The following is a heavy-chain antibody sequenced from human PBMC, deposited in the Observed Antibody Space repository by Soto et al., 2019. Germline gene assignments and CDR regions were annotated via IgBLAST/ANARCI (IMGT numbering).Heavy chain of an antibody. V-gene: IGHV3-30*18. CDR1: GFTFSSCA. J-gene: IGHJ4*02. CDR3: VKDRSDTWSFDY. CDR2: VTHDGSLY. Sequence: QVHLVESGGGVVPPGRSLRLSCVASGFTFSSCAMHWVRQVPGKGLEWLAVVTHDGSLYPYADSVKGRFSISRDNSRKTLYLQMNSLRPEDTAVYYCVKDRSDTWSFDYWGQGTLVTVSS. D-gene: IGHD2-8*02.